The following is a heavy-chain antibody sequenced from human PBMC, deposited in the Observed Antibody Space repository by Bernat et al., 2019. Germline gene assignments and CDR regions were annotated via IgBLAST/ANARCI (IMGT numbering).Heavy chain of an antibody. V-gene: IGHV3-74*02. CDR3: ARGRGGGSKDY. D-gene: IGHD2-15*01. J-gene: IGHJ4*02. Sequence: EVQLVESGGGLVKPGGSLRLSCAASGFTFSSYWMHWVRQAPGKGLVWVSRINSDGSTTSYVDSVKGRFTISRDNAKNTLYLQMNSLRAEDTALYYCARGRGGGSKDYWGQGTLVTVSS. CDR2: INSDGSTT. CDR1: GFTFSSYW.